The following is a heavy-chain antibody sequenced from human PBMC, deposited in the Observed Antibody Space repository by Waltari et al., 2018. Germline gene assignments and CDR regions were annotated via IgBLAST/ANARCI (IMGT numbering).Heavy chain of an antibody. CDR2: IIPIFGTA. CDR1: GDTVSSDA. J-gene: IGHJ4*02. V-gene: IGHV1-69*14. D-gene: IGHD2-15*01. CDR3: ASSSALKVDDY. Sequence: QVQLVQSGAEVKRPGASVKVSCKASGDTVSSDAINWVRQAPGQGLEWMGGIIPIFGTANYAQKFQGRVTITADKSTNTAYMELSSLRSEDTSVYYCASSSALKVDDYWGQGTLVTVSS.